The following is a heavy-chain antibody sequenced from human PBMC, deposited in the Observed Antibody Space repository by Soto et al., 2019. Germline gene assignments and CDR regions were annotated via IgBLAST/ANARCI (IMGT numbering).Heavy chain of an antibody. CDR3: ARDGLGAARLPTY. CDR2: IYYSGST. V-gene: IGHV4-31*03. D-gene: IGHD6-6*01. CDR1: GGSISSGGYY. J-gene: IGHJ4*02. Sequence: QVQLQESGPGLVKPSQTLSLTCTVSGGSISSGGYYWSWIRQHPGKGLEWIGYIYYSGSTYYNPSLKSRVTISVDTSKNQFSLKLSSETAADTAVYYCARDGLGAARLPTYWGQGTLVTVSS.